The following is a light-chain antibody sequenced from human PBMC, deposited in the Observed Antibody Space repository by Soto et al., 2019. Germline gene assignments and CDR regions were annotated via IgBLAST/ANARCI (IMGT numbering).Light chain of an antibody. CDR3: QQYGSSPPII. J-gene: IGKJ5*01. V-gene: IGKV3-20*01. CDR1: QSVSSNY. Sequence: EIVLTQSPGTLSLSPGERATLSCRASQSVSSNYLAWYQQKPGQAPRLLIYGASSRATGIPDRFSGSGSGTDFTLTISRLEPEDFAVYYCQQYGSSPPIIFGQGTRLEFK. CDR2: GAS.